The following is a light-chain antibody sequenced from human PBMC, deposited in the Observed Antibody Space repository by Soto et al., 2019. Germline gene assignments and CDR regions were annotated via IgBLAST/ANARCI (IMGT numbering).Light chain of an antibody. V-gene: IGLV2-14*01. CDR1: SSDVGGYNY. Sequence: QSALTQPASVSGSPGQSITISCTGTSSDVGGYNYVSWYQQHPGKAPKLMIYEVSNRPSGASNRFSGSKSGNTASLTISGLQAEDEADYYCSSYTSSSTLVVFGGGTQLTVL. CDR2: EVS. J-gene: IGLJ2*01. CDR3: SSYTSSSTLVV.